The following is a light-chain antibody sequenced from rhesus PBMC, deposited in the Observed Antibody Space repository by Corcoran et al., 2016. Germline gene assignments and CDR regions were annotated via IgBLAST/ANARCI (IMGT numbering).Light chain of an antibody. J-gene: IGKJ3*01. CDR3: QQYNSLPFT. V-gene: IGKV1-32*01. CDR2: YAK. Sequence: DIQMTQYPSSLSASVGDRVTITCRASQGISSFLSWYQQKPGRAPKLLIYYAKSLESGVTSRFSGSGSGTEFTLTISSLQPEYFATYYYQQYNSLPFTFGPGTKLDIK. CDR1: QGISSF.